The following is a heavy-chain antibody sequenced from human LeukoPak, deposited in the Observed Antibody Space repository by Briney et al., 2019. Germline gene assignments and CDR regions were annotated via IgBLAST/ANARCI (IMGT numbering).Heavy chain of an antibody. CDR3: QGGRF. CDR1: GVTFTNAW. V-gene: IGHV3-15*01. Sequence: GGSLRLSCSASGVTFTNAWMSWVRQAPGKGLEWVGRIKSKPDGGKTDYDAPVKGRFSISSDDLKTTLYLQMNSLKSEDTAVYYCQGGRFWGPGTLVTVSS. D-gene: IGHD1-26*01. J-gene: IGHJ4*02. CDR2: IKSKPDGGKT.